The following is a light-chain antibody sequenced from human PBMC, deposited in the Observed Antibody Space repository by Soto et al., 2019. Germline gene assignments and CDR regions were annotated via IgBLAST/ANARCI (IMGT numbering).Light chain of an antibody. Sequence: QSALTQPASVSGSPGQSITISCTGTSRYVGGYNYVSWYQQHPGKAPKLMIYDVSNRPSWVSNRFSGSRSGNTASLTISGLQAEGEPDYYCSSYTSSRDVVFGGGTKLTVL. CDR3: SSYTSSRDVV. CDR1: SRYVGGYNY. CDR2: DVS. J-gene: IGLJ2*01. V-gene: IGLV2-14*01.